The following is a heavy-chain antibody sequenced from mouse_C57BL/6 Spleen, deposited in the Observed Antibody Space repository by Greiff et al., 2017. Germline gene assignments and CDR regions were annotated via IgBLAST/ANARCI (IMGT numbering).Heavy chain of an antibody. D-gene: IGHD1-1*01. CDR3: ARDYAPFAY. V-gene: IGHV5-9*01. Sequence: EVKVVESGGGLVKPGGSLKLSCAASGFTFSSYTMSWVRQTPEKRLEWVATISGGGGNTYYPDSVKGRFTISRDNAKNTLYLQMSSLRSEDTALYYCARDYAPFAYWGQGTLVTVSA. J-gene: IGHJ3*01. CDR2: ISGGGGNT. CDR1: GFTFSSYT.